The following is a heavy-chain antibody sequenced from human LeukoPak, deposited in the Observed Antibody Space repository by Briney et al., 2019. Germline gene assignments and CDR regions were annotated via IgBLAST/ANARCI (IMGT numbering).Heavy chain of an antibody. CDR1: GFTFSNCA. D-gene: IGHD1-26*01. J-gene: IGHJ4*02. Sequence: GGSLRLSCAASGFTFSNCAMSWVRQAPGKGLEWVSGISGNAISTYYADFVKGRFTISRDNFENTVYLQMNSLRAEDTAVYYCARASGTGSYILDYWGQGTLLTVSP. CDR3: ARASGTGSYILDY. CDR2: ISGNAIST. V-gene: IGHV3-23*01.